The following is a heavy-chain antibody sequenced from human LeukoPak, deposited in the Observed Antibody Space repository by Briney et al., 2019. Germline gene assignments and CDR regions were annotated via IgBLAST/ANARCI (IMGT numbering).Heavy chain of an antibody. CDR1: GYTFTSYG. CDR2: ISAYNGNT. J-gene: IGHJ6*02. CDR3: ARDPGIAAAGQLYYYYGMDV. Sequence: ASVKVSCKASGYTFTSYGISWVRQAPGQGLEWMGWISAYNGNTNYAQKLQGRVTMTTDTSTSTAYMELRSLRSDDTAVYYCARDPGIAAAGQLYYYYGMDVWGQGTTVTVSS. V-gene: IGHV1-18*01. D-gene: IGHD6-13*01.